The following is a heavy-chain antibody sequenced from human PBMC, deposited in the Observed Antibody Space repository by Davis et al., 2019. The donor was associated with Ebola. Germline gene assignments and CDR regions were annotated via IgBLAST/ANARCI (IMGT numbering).Heavy chain of an antibody. CDR2: ISWNGANI. J-gene: IGHJ4*02. CDR1: GFTFDDYA. Sequence: GGSLRLSCAASGFTFDDYAMHWVRQAPGKGLEWVSGISWNGANIGYADSVKGRFTISRDNSKNTLYLQMNSLRAEDTAVYYCAKDGNYDFWSDYPSPLDYWGQGTLVTVSS. CDR3: AKDGNYDFWSDYPSPLDY. V-gene: IGHV3-9*01. D-gene: IGHD3-3*01.